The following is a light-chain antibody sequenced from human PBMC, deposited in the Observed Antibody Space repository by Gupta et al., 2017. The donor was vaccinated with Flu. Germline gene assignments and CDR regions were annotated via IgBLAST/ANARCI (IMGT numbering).Light chain of an antibody. V-gene: IGLV1-47*01. J-gene: IGLJ1*01. CDR2: RNN. CDR1: SSNIGVNY. CDR3: ASWDDSLSGSYV. Sequence: VTISCSGSSSNIGVNYVFWYQQLPGTAPKLLIYRNNQQPSGVPDRFSGSKSGTSASLAISGLRSEDEADYYCASWDDSLSGSYVFGTGTKVTVL.